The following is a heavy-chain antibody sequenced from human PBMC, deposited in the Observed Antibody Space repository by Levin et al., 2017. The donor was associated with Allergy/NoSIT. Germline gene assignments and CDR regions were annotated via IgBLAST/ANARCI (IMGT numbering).Heavy chain of an antibody. V-gene: IGHV3-21*01. J-gene: IGHJ4*02. Sequence: GESLKISCAASGFTFSSYSMNWVRQAPGKGLEWVSSISSSSSYIYYADSVKGRFTISRDNAKNSLYLQMNSLRAEDTAVYYCARDRLGYCSGGSCYSDYWGQGTLVTVSS. CDR1: GFTFSSYS. CDR3: ARDRLGYCSGGSCYSDY. CDR2: ISSSSSYI. D-gene: IGHD2-15*01.